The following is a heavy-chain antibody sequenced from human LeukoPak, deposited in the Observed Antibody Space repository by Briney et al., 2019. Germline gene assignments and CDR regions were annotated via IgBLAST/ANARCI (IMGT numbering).Heavy chain of an antibody. V-gene: IGHV1-8*03. CDR1: GYTFTTYD. D-gene: IGHD3-22*01. J-gene: IGHJ4*02. CDR3: ARAYYESSAYRHAVYFDY. CDR2: MNTKSGNT. Sequence: ASVKVSCKASGYTFTTYDINWVRQATGQGLEWMGWMNTKSGNTGHAQKFQGRVTITRDTSISTVYMHLSSLSSDDTAVYYCARAYYESSAYRHAVYFDYWGQGTLVTVSS.